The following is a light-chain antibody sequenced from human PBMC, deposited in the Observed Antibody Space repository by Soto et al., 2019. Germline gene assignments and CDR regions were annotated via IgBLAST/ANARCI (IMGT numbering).Light chain of an antibody. J-gene: IGLJ2*01. CDR1: NIGSKN. V-gene: IGLV3-9*01. CDR3: QVWDSGTAV. Sequence: SYELTQPLSVSVALGQTASITCGGNNIGSKNVHWYQQKPGQAPVLVIYRDNNRPSGIPERFSGSNSGNTATLTISRAQAGDEADYYCQVWDSGTAVFGGGTKVTVL. CDR2: RDN.